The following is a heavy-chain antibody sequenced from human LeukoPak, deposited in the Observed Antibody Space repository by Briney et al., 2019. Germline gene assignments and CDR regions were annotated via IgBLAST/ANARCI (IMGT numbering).Heavy chain of an antibody. D-gene: IGHD3-10*01. J-gene: IGHJ6*04. CDR2: IYYSGST. CDR3: ARDSALLWFRDGDYYYYGMDV. CDR1: GGSFSSGSYY. Sequence: SETLSLPCTVSGGSFSSGSYYWSWIRQPPGKGLEWIGYIYYSGSTNYNPSLKSRVTISVDTSKNQFSLKLSSVTAADTAVYYCARDSALLWFRDGDYYYYGMDVWGKGTTVTVSS. V-gene: IGHV4-61*01.